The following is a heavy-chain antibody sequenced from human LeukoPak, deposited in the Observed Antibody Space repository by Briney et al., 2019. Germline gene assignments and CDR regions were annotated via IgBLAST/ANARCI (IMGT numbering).Heavy chain of an antibody. CDR3: ARHQDYGDYALDY. V-gene: IGHV4-39*01. J-gene: IGHJ4*02. D-gene: IGHD4-17*01. CDR2: IYYSGST. Sequence: SETLSLTCTVSGGSISSSSYYWGWIRQPPGKGLEWIGSIYYSGSTNYNPSLKSRVTMSVDTSKNQFSLKLSSVTAADTAVYYCARHQDYGDYALDYWGQGTLVTVSS. CDR1: GGSISSSSYY.